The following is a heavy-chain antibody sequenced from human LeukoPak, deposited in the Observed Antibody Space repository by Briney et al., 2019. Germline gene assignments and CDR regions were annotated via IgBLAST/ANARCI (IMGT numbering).Heavy chain of an antibody. CDR3: ARHVTADNWFDP. V-gene: IGHV4-39*01. J-gene: IGHJ5*02. CDR2: ISDSGTI. CDR1: GGSISRNSYS. Sequence: PSETLSLTCTVSGGSISRNSYSWGWIRQPPGKGLEWIGSISDSGTIHYNPSLKSRVTILVDTSKKQVSLKVNAVTAADTAVYYCARHVTADNWFDPWGQGTLVTVSS.